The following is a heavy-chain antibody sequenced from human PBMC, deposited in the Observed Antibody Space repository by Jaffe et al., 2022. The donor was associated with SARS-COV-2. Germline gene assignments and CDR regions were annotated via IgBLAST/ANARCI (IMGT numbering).Heavy chain of an antibody. D-gene: IGHD2-2*01. V-gene: IGHV3-64D*09. Sequence: EVQLVESGGGLVQPGGSLRLSCSASGFTFSSYAMHWVRQAPGKGLEYVSAISSNGGSTYYADSVKGRFTISRDNSKNTLYLQMSSLRAEDTAVYYCVKGGVVPAAHFDYWGQGTLVTVSS. CDR2: ISSNGGST. CDR1: GFTFSSYA. CDR3: VKGGVVPAAHFDY. J-gene: IGHJ4*02.